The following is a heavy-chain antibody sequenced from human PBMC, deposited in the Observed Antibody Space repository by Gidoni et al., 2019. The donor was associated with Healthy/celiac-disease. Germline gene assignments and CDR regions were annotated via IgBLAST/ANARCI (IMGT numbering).Heavy chain of an antibody. CDR2: IKSKTDGGTT. CDR3: TTDLPGLDYDYVWGSYRPYYFDY. V-gene: IGHV3-15*01. CDR1: GFTFSNAW. Sequence: EVQLVESGGGLVKPGGSLRLSCAASGFTFSNAWMSWVRQAQGKGLEWVGRIKSKTDGGTTDYAAPVKGRFTISRDDSKNTLYLQMNSLKTEDTAVYYCTTDLPGLDYDYVWGSYRPYYFDYWGQGTLVTVSS. D-gene: IGHD3-16*02. J-gene: IGHJ4*02.